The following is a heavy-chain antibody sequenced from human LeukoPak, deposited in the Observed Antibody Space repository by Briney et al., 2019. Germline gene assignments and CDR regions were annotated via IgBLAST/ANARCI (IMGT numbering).Heavy chain of an antibody. D-gene: IGHD2-2*01. Sequence: GASVKVSCKASGYTFTNYGISWVRQAPGQGLEWMGWISPYNGNTNYAQNLQGRVTMTTDTSTSTAYMELRSLRSDDTAVYYCARDLDIVVVLAAPRHYGMDAWGQGTTVTVSS. J-gene: IGHJ6*02. V-gene: IGHV1-18*04. CDR1: GYTFTNYG. CDR3: ARDLDIVVVLAAPRHYGMDA. CDR2: ISPYNGNT.